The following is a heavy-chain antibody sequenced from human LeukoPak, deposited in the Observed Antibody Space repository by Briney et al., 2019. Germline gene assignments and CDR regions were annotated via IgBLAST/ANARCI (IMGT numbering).Heavy chain of an antibody. V-gene: IGHV3-74*03. CDR2: IISDGTT. CDR1: GFTISSHL. Sequence: GGSLRLSCAASGFTISSHLVYWVRHPPGKGLVWVSRIISDGTTTYADSVKGRFTISRDNAKNTLYLEMNSLRAEDTALYYCARAYNWKLDPWGQGTLVTVSS. D-gene: IGHD1-20*01. J-gene: IGHJ5*02. CDR3: ARAYNWKLDP.